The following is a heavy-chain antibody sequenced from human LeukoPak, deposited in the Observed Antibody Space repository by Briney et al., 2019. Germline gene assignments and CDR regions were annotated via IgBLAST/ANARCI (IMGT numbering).Heavy chain of an antibody. Sequence: SETLSLTCTVSGGSISSYYWSWIRQPPGKGLEWIGYIYYSGSTYYNPSLKSRVTISVDTSKNQFSLKLSSVTAADTAVYYCARDPHRGYDSPYDAFDIWGQGTMVTVSS. CDR1: GGSISSYY. CDR3: ARDPHRGYDSPYDAFDI. D-gene: IGHD3-22*01. J-gene: IGHJ3*02. CDR2: IYYSGST. V-gene: IGHV4-59*12.